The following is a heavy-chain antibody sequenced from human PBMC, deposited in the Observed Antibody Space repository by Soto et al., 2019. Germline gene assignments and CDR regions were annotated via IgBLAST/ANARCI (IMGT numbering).Heavy chain of an antibody. CDR3: AKDKGVFNWATSYFDY. D-gene: IGHD1-1*01. CDR2: TSYDGNNE. V-gene: IGHV3-30*18. CDR1: GSTFGTFP. Sequence: GGPLRLPCQPPGSTFGTFPMHGFRQAQGRGLEWVALTSYDGNNEYYTDSVKGRFTISRDNSKNTLFLQMDSPRPEDTAVYYCAKDKGVFNWATSYFDYWGQGALVTVSS. J-gene: IGHJ4*02.